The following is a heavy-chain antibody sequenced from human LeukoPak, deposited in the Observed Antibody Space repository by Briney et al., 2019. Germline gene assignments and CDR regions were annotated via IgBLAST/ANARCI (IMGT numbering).Heavy chain of an antibody. J-gene: IGHJ4*02. Sequence: ASLKVSCKASGGTFSRYAISWVRQAPGQGLEWMGGITPIFGTANYAQKFQGRVTITAEESTSTAYMVLRSLTSEDTAMYYCARDATIHGKSYYYYLFWGQGTLVTVSS. CDR2: ITPIFGTA. D-gene: IGHD3-16*01. V-gene: IGHV1-69*13. CDR3: ARDATIHGKSYYYYLF. CDR1: GGTFSRYA.